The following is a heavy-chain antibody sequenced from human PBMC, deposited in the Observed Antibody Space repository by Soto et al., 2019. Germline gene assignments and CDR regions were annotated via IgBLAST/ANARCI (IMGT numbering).Heavy chain of an antibody. J-gene: IGHJ6*02. CDR3: ARAYSSGWYLNYYYYGMDV. V-gene: IGHV1-18*01. CDR2: ISAYNGNT. D-gene: IGHD6-19*01. CDR1: GYTFTSYG. Sequence: ASVKVSCKASGYTFTSYGISWERQAPGQGLEWMGWISAYNGNTNYAQKLQGRVTMTTDTSTSTAYMELRSLRSDDTAVYYCARAYSSGWYLNYYYYGMDVWGRGTTVTVSS.